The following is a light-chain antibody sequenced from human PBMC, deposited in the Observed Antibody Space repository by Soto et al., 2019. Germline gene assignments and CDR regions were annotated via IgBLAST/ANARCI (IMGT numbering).Light chain of an antibody. CDR2: GVS. CDR3: SSFTGPTTLDV. J-gene: IGLJ1*01. V-gene: IGLV2-14*03. Sequence: QSLLSHPASLSGSPGQSVTISCTGTSSDVGAYKYVSWYQKHPGKAPKLMIYGVSNRPSGVSNRFSGSKSGNTAFLTISVLQPEDEADYYCSSFTGPTTLDVFGTGTKVTVL. CDR1: SSDVGAYKY.